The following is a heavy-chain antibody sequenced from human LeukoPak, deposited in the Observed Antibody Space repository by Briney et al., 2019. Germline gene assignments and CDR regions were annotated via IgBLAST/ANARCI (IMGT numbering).Heavy chain of an antibody. J-gene: IGHJ4*02. D-gene: IGHD3-10*01. Sequence: HPGGSLRLSCAASGFTFSSYWMLWVRQAPGKGLVWVSRINSDGSSTSYADSVKGRFTISRDNAKNTLYLQMNSLRAEDTAVYYCARSFRSSGSENFDYWGQGTLVTVSS. CDR3: ARSFRSSGSENFDY. CDR1: GFTFSSYW. V-gene: IGHV3-74*01. CDR2: INSDGSST.